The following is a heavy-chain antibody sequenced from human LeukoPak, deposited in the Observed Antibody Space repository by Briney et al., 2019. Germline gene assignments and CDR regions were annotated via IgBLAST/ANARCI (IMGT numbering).Heavy chain of an antibody. CDR3: AREGRGCSSTSCYRDY. Sequence: ASVKVSCKASGYTFTGYYMHWVRQAPGQGLEWMGWINPNSGGTNYAQKFQGRVTMTRDTSISTAYMELSRLRSDDTAVYYCAREGRGCSSTSCYRDYWGQGTLVTVSS. CDR1: GYTFTGYY. J-gene: IGHJ4*02. V-gene: IGHV1-2*02. D-gene: IGHD2-2*01. CDR2: INPNSGGT.